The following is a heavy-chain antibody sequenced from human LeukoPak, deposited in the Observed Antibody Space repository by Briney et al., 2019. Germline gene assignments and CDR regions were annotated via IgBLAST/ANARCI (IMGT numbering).Heavy chain of an antibody. Sequence: GGSLRLSCAASGFTFSSYDMHWVRQATGKGLEWVSAIGTAGDTYYPGSVKGRFTISGENAKNSLYLQMNSLRAGDTAVYYCARSGGSVNFDYWGQGTLVTVSS. CDR3: ARSGGSVNFDY. J-gene: IGHJ4*02. CDR1: GFTFSSYD. CDR2: IGTAGDT. D-gene: IGHD3-10*01. V-gene: IGHV3-13*01.